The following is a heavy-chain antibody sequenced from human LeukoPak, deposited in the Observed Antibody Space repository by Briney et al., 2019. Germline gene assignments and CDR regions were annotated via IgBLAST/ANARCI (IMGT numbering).Heavy chain of an antibody. CDR1: GYTLTELS. J-gene: IGHJ4*02. CDR2: FDPENGET. Sequence: ASVKVSCKVSGYTLTELSMHWVRQAPGKGLEWMGGFDPENGETIYAQKFQGRVTMTEDTSTDTAYMELSSLRSEDTAVYYCARVGLGYCSGGSCYEFDYWGQGTLVTVSS. CDR3: ARVGLGYCSGGSCYEFDY. V-gene: IGHV1-24*01. D-gene: IGHD2-15*01.